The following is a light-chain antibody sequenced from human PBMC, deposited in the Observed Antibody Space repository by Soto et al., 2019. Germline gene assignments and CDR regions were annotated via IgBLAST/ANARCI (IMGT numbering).Light chain of an antibody. Sequence: QSVLTQPPSVSGAPGQRVTISCTGSSSNIGAGYDVHWYQQLPGTAPKLLIYDNTNRPSGVPDRFSGSKSGASASLAITGLQAEDEADYYCQSYDTSLSVCVFGGGTKLNV. V-gene: IGLV1-40*01. CDR3: QSYDTSLSVCV. J-gene: IGLJ3*02. CDR1: SSNIGAGYD. CDR2: DNT.